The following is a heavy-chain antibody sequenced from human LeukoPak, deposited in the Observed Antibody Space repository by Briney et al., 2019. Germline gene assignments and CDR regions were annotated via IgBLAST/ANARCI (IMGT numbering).Heavy chain of an antibody. CDR1: GGTFSSYA. V-gene: IGHV1-69*13. D-gene: IGHD3-3*01. CDR2: IIPIFGTA. Sequence: SVKVSCKASGGTFSSYAISWVRQAPGQGLEWMGGIIPIFGTANYAQKFQGRVTITADESTSTAYMELSSLRSEDTAVYYCAIDRLGVVNEFDYWGQGTLVTVSS. CDR3: AIDRLGVVNEFDY. J-gene: IGHJ4*02.